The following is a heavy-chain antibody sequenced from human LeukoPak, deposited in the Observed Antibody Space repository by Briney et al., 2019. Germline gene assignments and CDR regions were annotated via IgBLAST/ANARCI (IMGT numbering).Heavy chain of an antibody. V-gene: IGHV3-11*05. CDR1: GFAFGDYY. J-gene: IGHJ4*02. CDR2: ISRSGDYT. CDR3: VKADSGYDLLFDY. Sequence: GGSLRLSCAASGFAFGDYYMTWIRQAPGKGLEWVSYISRSGDYTNYADSVRGRFTISRDNSKNTLYLQMNSLRAEDTAVYYCVKADSGYDLLFDYWGQGTLVTVSS. D-gene: IGHD5-12*01.